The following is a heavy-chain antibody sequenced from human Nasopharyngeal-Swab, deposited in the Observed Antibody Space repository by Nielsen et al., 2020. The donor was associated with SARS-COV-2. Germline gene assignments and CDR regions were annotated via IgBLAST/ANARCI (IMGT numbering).Heavy chain of an antibody. CDR1: GGSFSGHY. V-gene: IGHV4-59*11. Sequence: SETLSLTCAVYGGSFSGHYWSWIRQPPGKGLEWIGYIYYSGSTNYNPSLKSRVTISVDTSKNQFSLKLSSVTAADTAVYYCARGFDYWGQGTLVTVSS. CDR2: IYYSGST. J-gene: IGHJ4*02. CDR3: ARGFDY.